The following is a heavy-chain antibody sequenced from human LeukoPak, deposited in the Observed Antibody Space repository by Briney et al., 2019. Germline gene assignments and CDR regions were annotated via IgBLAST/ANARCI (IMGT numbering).Heavy chain of an antibody. CDR1: GFTFSSYA. V-gene: IGHV3-23*01. Sequence: GGSLRLSCAASGFTFSSYAMSWVRQAPEKGLEWVSAISGSGGSTYYADSVKGRFTISRDNSKNTLYLQMNSLRAEDTAVYYCACFRRGDPIFWGQGTMVTVSS. J-gene: IGHJ3*01. CDR3: ACFRRGDPIF. D-gene: IGHD3-10*01. CDR2: ISGSGGST.